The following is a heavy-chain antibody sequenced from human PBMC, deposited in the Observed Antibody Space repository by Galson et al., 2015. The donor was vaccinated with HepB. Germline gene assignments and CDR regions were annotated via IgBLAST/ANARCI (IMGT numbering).Heavy chain of an antibody. D-gene: IGHD3-3*01. CDR2: ISAYNGNT. CDR1: GYTFTSYG. V-gene: IGHV1-18*01. CDR3: ARGRARFLEWLLGGDYYGMDV. J-gene: IGHJ6*02. Sequence: SVKVSCKASGYTFTSYGISWVRQAPGQGLEWMEWISAYNGNTNYAQKLQGRVTMTTDTSTSTAYMELRSLRSDDTAVYYCARGRARFLEWLLGGDYYGMDVWGQGTTVTVSS.